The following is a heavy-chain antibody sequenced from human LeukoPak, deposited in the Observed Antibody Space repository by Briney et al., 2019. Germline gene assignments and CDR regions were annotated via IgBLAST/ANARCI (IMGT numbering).Heavy chain of an antibody. CDR2: IYHSGST. CDR1: GGSISSGGYS. J-gene: IGHJ4*02. D-gene: IGHD6-25*01. CDR3: AREINQRSAPFDY. Sequence: SQTLSLTCAVSGGSISSGGYSWSWIRQPPGKGLEWIGYIYHSGSTYYNPSLKSRVTISVDRSKNQFSLKLSSVTAADTAVYYCAREINQRSAPFDYWGQGTLVTVSS. V-gene: IGHV4-30-2*01.